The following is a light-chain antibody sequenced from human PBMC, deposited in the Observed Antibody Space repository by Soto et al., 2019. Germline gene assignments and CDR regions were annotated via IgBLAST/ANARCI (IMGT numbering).Light chain of an antibody. V-gene: IGKV1-27*01. CDR1: QGINNF. CDR3: QKYNVAPRT. Sequence: DIQMTQSPSSLSASVGDRVTITCRASQGINNFLAWYQQKPGKAPRVLIHSASYLQSGVPSRFSGSASGTDFTLTISSLQPEDVGIYYCQKYNVAPRTFGGGTKVEIK. CDR2: SAS. J-gene: IGKJ4*01.